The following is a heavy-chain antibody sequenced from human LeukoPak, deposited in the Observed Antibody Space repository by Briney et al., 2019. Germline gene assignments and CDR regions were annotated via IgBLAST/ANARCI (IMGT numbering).Heavy chain of an antibody. J-gene: IGHJ3*02. V-gene: IGHV4-59*08. D-gene: IGHD2-2*01. CDR3: ASRAAHIVVVPAAAVAAFDI. CDR2: IDYSAST. Sequence: SETLSLTCTVSGGSISTYYWSWIRQPPGKGLEWIAYIDYSASTNYNPSLQSRVTISVDTSKNQFSLKLSSVTAADTAVYYCASRAAHIVVVPAAAVAAFDIWGQGTMVTVSS. CDR1: GGSISTYY.